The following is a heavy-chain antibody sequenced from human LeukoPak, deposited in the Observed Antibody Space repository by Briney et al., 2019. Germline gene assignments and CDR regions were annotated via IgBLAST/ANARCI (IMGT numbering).Heavy chain of an antibody. J-gene: IGHJ4*02. CDR3: VREGNELLSKNFDY. V-gene: IGHV1-2*02. CDR1: GVTFTAYY. CDR2: INPHSGGT. Sequence: VASLKVSCKASGVTFTAYYIHCVRHAPGERLEWMGYINPHSGGTSSPQKFQGRDTITTDTSISAAYMELSSLISEDTAMYYCVREGNELLSKNFDYWGQGTLVTVSS. D-gene: IGHD2-21*02.